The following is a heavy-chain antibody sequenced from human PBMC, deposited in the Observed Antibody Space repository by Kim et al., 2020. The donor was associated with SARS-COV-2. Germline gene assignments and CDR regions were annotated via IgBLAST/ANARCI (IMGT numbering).Heavy chain of an antibody. V-gene: IGHV3-48*02. Sequence: GGSLRLSCAASGFTFSSYSMNWVRQAPGKGLEWVSYISSSSSTIYYADSVKGRFTISRDNAKNSLYLQMKSLRDEDTAVYYCASSYDYVWGSYRYEGSPDYWGQGTLLTVSS. CDR1: GFTFSSYS. CDR2: ISSSSSTI. J-gene: IGHJ4*02. D-gene: IGHD3-16*02. CDR3: ASSYDYVWGSYRYEGSPDY.